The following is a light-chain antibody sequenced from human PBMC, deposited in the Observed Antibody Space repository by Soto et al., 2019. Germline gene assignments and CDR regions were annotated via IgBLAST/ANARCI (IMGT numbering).Light chain of an antibody. J-gene: IGLJ3*02. V-gene: IGLV6-57*01. CDR3: QSYDATNQV. Sequence: NFMLTQPHSVSESPGKTVIISCTRRSGSIASNYVQWYQQRPGSSPTTVIYEDNQRPSGVPDRFSGSIDSSSNSASLYISGLETEDEADYYCQSYDATNQVFGGGTKVTVL. CDR1: SGSIASNY. CDR2: EDN.